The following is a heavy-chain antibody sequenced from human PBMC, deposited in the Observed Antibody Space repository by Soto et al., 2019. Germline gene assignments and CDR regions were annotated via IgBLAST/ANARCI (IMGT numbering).Heavy chain of an antibody. CDR1: GGSVSSGSYY. V-gene: IGHV4-61*01. CDR3: ARGRGWGYNYFDY. CDR2: IYYSGST. Sequence: SSETLSLTCTVSGGSVSSGSYYWSWIRQPPGKGLEWIGYIYYSGSTNYNPSLKSRVTISVDTSKNQFSLKLSSVTAADTAVYYCARGRGWGYNYFDYWGQGTLVTVSS. J-gene: IGHJ4*02. D-gene: IGHD5-18*01.